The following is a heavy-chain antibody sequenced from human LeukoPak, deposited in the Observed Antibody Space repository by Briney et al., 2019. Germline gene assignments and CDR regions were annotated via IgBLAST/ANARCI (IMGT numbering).Heavy chain of an antibody. CDR1: GGSFSGYY. Sequence: SETLSLTCAVYGGSFSGYYWSWIRQRPGKGLEWIGEINHSGSTNYNPSLKSRVTISVDTSKNQFSLKLSSVTAADTAVYYCARGYCSGGSCYSGGIFDYWGQGTLVTVSS. J-gene: IGHJ4*02. CDR3: ARGYCSGGSCYSGGIFDY. V-gene: IGHV4-34*01. D-gene: IGHD2-15*01. CDR2: INHSGST.